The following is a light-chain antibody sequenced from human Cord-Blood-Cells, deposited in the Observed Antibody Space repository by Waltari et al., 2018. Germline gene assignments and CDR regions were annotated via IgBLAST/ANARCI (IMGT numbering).Light chain of an antibody. CDR1: QRISSW. J-gene: IGKJ1*01. CDR2: DAS. V-gene: IGKV1-5*01. Sequence: IQMTQSPSTLSASVGDRVTITCRARQRISSWLAWYQQKPGKAPKLLIYDASSLESGVPSRFSGSGSGTECTLTSISLQPDDFATYYCQQYNSYSRTFGQGTKVEIK. CDR3: QQYNSYSRT.